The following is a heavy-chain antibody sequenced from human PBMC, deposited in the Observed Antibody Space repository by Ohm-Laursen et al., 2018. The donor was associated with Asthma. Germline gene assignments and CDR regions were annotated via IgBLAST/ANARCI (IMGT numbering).Heavy chain of an antibody. CDR3: ARVIRAFGVVAHYYYYGMDV. D-gene: IGHD3-3*01. V-gene: IGHV4-4*02. Sequence: TLSLTCSVSGGSISSSNWWSWVRQPPGKGLEWIGEIYHSGSTNYNPSLKSRVTISVDKSKNQFSLKLSSVTAADTAVYYCARVIRAFGVVAHYYYYGMDVWGQGTTVTVSS. CDR2: IYHSGST. CDR1: GGSISSSNW. J-gene: IGHJ6*02.